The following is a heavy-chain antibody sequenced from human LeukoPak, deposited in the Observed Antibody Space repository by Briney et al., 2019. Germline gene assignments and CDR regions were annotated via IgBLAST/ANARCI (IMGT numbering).Heavy chain of an antibody. Sequence: PGGSLRLSCAASGFTFSSYGMHWVRQAPGKGLEWVAFIRYDGSNKYYADSVKGRFTISRDNSKNTLYLQMNSLRAEDTAVYYCAKGKGIAARFSFDYWGQGTLVTVSS. V-gene: IGHV3-30*02. CDR1: GFTFSSYG. J-gene: IGHJ4*02. D-gene: IGHD6-6*01. CDR3: AKGKGIAARFSFDY. CDR2: IRYDGSNK.